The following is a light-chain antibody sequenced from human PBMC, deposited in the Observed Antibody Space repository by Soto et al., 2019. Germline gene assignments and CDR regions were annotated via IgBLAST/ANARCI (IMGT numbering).Light chain of an antibody. CDR2: DVN. V-gene: IGLV2-14*03. CDR3: ASYTSSSTVI. J-gene: IGLJ2*01. CDR1: SSNVGAFNY. Sequence: QSALTQPASVSGSPGQSITISCTGTSSNVGAFNYVSWYQHLPGKAPNLIIFDVNNRPSAISSRFSGSKSANTASLTISGHRAEDEADYYCASYTSSSTVIFGGGTKLTVL.